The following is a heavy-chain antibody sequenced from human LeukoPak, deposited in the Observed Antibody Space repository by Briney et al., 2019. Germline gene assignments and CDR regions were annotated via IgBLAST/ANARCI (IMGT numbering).Heavy chain of an antibody. V-gene: IGHV3-21*01. J-gene: IGHJ5*02. CDR3: ASRRGVYRDWFDP. CDR1: GFTFSDYS. CDR2: ISSGSSYI. Sequence: GGSLRLSCAASGFTFSDYSMNWVRQAPGKGLEWVSSISSGSSYIYYADSVKGRFTISRDNANNSLYLQMNGLRAEDTAVYYCASRRGVYRDWFDPWGQGTLVTVSS. D-gene: IGHD3-10*01.